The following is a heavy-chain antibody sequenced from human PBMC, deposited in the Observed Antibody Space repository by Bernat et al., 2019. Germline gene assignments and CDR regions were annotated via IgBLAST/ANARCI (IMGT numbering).Heavy chain of an antibody. CDR2: IWYDGSNK. D-gene: IGHD6-6*01. CDR1: GFTFSSYG. Sequence: QVQLVESGGGVVQPGRSLRLSCAASGFTFSSYGMHWVRQAPGKGLEWVAVIWYDGSNKYYADSVKGRFTISRDNSKNTLYLQMNSLRAEDTAVYYCARDMYSSYNSDYFDYWGQGTLVTVSS. J-gene: IGHJ4*02. V-gene: IGHV3-33*01. CDR3: ARDMYSSYNSDYFDY.